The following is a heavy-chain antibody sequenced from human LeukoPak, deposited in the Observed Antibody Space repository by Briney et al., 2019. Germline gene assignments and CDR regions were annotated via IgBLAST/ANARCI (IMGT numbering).Heavy chain of an antibody. CDR2: VFYSGST. V-gene: IGHV4-39*01. J-gene: IGHJ4*02. Sequence: PSETLSLTCSVSGGSISSSSYYWGWTRQPPGKGLEWIGSVFYSGSTYYNPSLKSRVTISVDTSKNQFSLKLSSVTAADTAVYYCVRHRYESGGHYPLGSYWGQGTLVTVSS. D-gene: IGHD3-22*01. CDR1: GGSISSSSYY. CDR3: VRHRYESGGHYPLGSY.